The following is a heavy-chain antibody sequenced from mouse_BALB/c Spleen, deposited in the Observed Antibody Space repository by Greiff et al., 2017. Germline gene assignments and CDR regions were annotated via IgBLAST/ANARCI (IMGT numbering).Heavy chain of an antibody. CDR1: GYTFTSYW. V-gene: IGHV1-7*01. Sequence: LQESGAELAKPGASVKMSCKASGYTFTSYWMHWVKQRPGQGLEWIGYINPSTGYTEYNQKFKDKATLTADKSSSTAYMQLSSLTSEDSAVYYCARSDYVDYWGQGTSVTVSS. D-gene: IGHD2-4*01. CDR2: INPSTGYT. CDR3: ARSDYVDY. J-gene: IGHJ4*01.